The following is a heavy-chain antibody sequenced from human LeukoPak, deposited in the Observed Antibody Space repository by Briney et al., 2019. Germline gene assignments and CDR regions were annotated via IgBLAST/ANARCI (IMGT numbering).Heavy chain of an antibody. CDR3: ARVSSSWSFYYMDV. CDR2: IYYSGST. V-gene: IGHV4-39*07. CDR1: GGSISSSSYY. Sequence: SETLSLTCTVSGGSISSSSYYWGWIRQPPGKGLEWIGSIYYSGSTYYNPSLKSRVTISVDTSKNQFSLKLSSVTAADTAVYYCARVSSSWSFYYMDVWGKGTTVTVSS. D-gene: IGHD6-13*01. J-gene: IGHJ6*03.